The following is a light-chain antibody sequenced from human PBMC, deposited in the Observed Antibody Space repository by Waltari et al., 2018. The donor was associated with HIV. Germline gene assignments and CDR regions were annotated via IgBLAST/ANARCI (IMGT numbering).Light chain of an antibody. CDR2: GAS. CDR1: QNVNSNY. Sequence: NVLTQSPGTLSLSPGERATLSRRASQNVNSNYLAWYQQRPGQAPRLLIDGASTRATGIPDRFSGSGSGTDFTLTISRLEPEDFAVFYCQQYGSSPITFGGGTKVEIK. V-gene: IGKV3-20*01. J-gene: IGKJ4*01. CDR3: QQYGSSPIT.